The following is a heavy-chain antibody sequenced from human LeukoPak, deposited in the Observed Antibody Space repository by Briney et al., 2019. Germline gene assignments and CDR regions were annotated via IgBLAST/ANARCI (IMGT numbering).Heavy chain of an antibody. CDR2: INNNGGST. V-gene: IGHV3-64*01. D-gene: IGHD1-26*01. CDR3: ARGSGSYFYYYHMDV. Sequence: GGSLRLSCAASGSTFSTYAMHWVRQAPGKGLEYVSAINNNGGSTYYANSVKGRFTISRDNSKNTLFLQMGSLRAEDMAVYYCARGSGSYFYYYHMDVWGKGTTVTVSS. J-gene: IGHJ6*03. CDR1: GSTFSTYA.